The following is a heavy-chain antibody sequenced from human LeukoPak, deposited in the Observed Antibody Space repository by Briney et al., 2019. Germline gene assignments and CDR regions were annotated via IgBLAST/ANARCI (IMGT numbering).Heavy chain of an antibody. CDR3: APTAEAYTSWWKV. D-gene: IGHD3-16*01. CDR2: INPDSGFT. Sequence: ASGTVSFSAAGYKFTDDYMHWVRRAPGQGLGFMGWINPDSGFTNYAQKFKGRVTMPRDTSISTAYLEVRSLTSDDTAVYYCAPTAEAYTSWWKVWGQGTLVTVSS. J-gene: IGHJ4*02. CDR1: GYKFTDDY. V-gene: IGHV1-2*02.